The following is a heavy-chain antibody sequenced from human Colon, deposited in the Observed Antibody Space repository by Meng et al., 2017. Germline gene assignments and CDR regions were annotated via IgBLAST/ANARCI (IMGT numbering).Heavy chain of an antibody. V-gene: IGHV2-70*04. CDR2: IDWDDGK. CDR3: ARQSANSGFTGELDP. J-gene: IGHJ5*02. D-gene: IGHD3-10*01. CDR1: GFSLSTTGER. Sequence: SGPTLVKPTQTLTLTCALSGFSLSTTGERVSWIRQPPGKALEWLARIDWDDGKFYNSSLSTRLTVSKDTSKNQVVLIMTDMDPVDTGTYYCARQSANSGFTGELDPWGQGALVTVSS.